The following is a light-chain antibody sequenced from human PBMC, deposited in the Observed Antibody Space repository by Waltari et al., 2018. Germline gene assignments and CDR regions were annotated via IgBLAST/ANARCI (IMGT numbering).Light chain of an antibody. Sequence: QSALTQPRSVSGSPGQSVTISCTGTSSDVGSYNYVCWYQQHPGKAPRLMIYDVNKRPSGVPDRFAGAKSGNPASLTISGLQAEDEADYYCCAYAGSAIFGGGTELTVL. CDR2: DVN. V-gene: IGLV2-11*01. CDR3: CAYAGSAI. CDR1: SSDVGSYNY. J-gene: IGLJ2*01.